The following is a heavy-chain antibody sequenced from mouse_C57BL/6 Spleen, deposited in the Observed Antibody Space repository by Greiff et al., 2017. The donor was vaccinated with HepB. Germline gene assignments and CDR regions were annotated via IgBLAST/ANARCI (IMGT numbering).Heavy chain of an antibody. Sequence: EVQLQQSGPELVKPGASVKMSCKASGYTFTDYNMHWVKQSHGKSLEWIGYINHNNGGNSYNQKFKGKATLTVNKSSSTAYMELRSLTSEDSAVYYCIYDGYSFDYWGQGTTLTVSS. CDR1: GYTFTDYN. CDR2: INHNNGGN. D-gene: IGHD2-3*01. V-gene: IGHV1-22*01. CDR3: IYDGYSFDY. J-gene: IGHJ2*01.